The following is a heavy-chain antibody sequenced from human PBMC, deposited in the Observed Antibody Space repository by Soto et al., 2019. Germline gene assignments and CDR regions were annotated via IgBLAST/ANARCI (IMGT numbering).Heavy chain of an antibody. V-gene: IGHV4-59*01. Sequence: PSQTRSLTCTVSAGSSSRYYWSWIRQPPGKGLEWIGYIYSSGSTNYNPSLKSRVTISLDTSKSQFSLKLSSVTVADTAVYYCEKIAFWSGLYWFDRWGQGNMVTVSS. D-gene: IGHD3-3*01. J-gene: IGHJ5*02. CDR1: AGSSSRYY. CDR2: IYSSGST. CDR3: EKIAFWSGLYWFDR.